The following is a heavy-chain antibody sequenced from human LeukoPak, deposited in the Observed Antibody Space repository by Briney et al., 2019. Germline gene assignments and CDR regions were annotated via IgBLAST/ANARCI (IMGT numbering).Heavy chain of an antibody. CDR1: GFTFRDYW. J-gene: IGHJ4*02. V-gene: IGHV3-7*01. CDR3: ARDHENGYYIH. CDR2: IRRDGGAA. Sequence: PGGSLRLSCIACGFTFRDYWMRGVGRARGKGGECVANIRRDGGAAYYVDSVKRRFTISRDNAENSLFLQMNSLRVEDTAVYYCARDHENGYYIHWGQGTLVTVSS. D-gene: IGHD3-22*01.